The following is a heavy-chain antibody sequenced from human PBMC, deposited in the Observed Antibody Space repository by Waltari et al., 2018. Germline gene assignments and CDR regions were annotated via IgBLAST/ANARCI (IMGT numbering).Heavy chain of an antibody. V-gene: IGHV3-23*01. J-gene: IGHJ4*02. CDR2: ISGSGGTS. D-gene: IGHD3-10*01. Sequence: VQLLESGGDLIQPGGSLRLSCAASGFTFSHFAMTWVRQAPGKRVEWVSSISGSGGTSYYTDSVTGRFTISRDNSENTLYLHMNSLRAEDSAIYYCAKDRGSGRIYFDSWGRGTLVAVSS. CDR3: AKDRGSGRIYFDS. CDR1: GFTFSHFA.